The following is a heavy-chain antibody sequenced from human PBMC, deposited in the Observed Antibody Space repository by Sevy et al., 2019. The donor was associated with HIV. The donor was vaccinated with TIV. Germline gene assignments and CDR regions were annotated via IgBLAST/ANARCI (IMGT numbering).Heavy chain of an antibody. CDR1: GFTVNSNY. J-gene: IGHJ4*02. D-gene: IGHD5-18*01. CDR2: IHSDDTT. V-gene: IGHV3-66*01. Sequence: GGSLRLSCAASGFTVNSNYMTWVRQAPGKGLEGVSVIHSDDTTYHADSLKDRFTLSRDNFTNTLYLNMSSLRAEDTAVYYCARGKSGYGYALNYWGQGTLVTVSS. CDR3: ARGKSGYGYALNY.